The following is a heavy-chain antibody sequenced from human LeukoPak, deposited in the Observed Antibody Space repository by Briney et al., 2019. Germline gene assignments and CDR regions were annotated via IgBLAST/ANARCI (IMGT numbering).Heavy chain of an antibody. CDR1: GFTFSSYG. D-gene: IGHD3-9*01. V-gene: IGHV3-30*18. CDR3: AKAGTYYDILTGWDAFDI. Sequence: PGGSLRLSCAASGFTFSSYGMHWVRQAPGKGLEWVAVISYDGSNKYYADSVKGRFTISRDNSKNTLYLQMNSLRAEDTAVYYCAKAGTYYDILTGWDAFDIWGQGTMVTVSS. J-gene: IGHJ3*02. CDR2: ISYDGSNK.